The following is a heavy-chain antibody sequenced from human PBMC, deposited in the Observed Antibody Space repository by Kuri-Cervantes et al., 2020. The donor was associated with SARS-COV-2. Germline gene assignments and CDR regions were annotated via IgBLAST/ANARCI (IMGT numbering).Heavy chain of an antibody. CDR2: ISYDGSNK. CDR1: GFTFSRYA. V-gene: IGHV3-30-3*01. D-gene: IGHD2-21*01. J-gene: IGHJ4*02. CDR3: ARDRVGVHDS. Sequence: GGSLRLSCAASGFTFSRYAMHWVRQAPGKGLEWVAVISYDGSNKDYTASGKGRFTISRDNSRNTLYLQMKSLRTEDTALYYCARDRVGVHDSWGQGTLVTVSS.